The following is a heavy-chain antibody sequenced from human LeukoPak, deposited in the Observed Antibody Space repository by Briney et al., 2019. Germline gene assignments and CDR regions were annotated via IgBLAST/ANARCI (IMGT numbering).Heavy chain of an antibody. Sequence: SVKVSCKASGGTFSSYAISWVRQAPGQGLEWMGRIIPILGIANYAQKFQGRVTITADKSTSAAYMELSSLRSEDTAVYYCARDDSGSSGWYWYFQHWGQGTLVTVSS. J-gene: IGHJ1*01. CDR3: ARDDSGSSGWYWYFQH. CDR1: GGTFSSYA. V-gene: IGHV1-69*04. CDR2: IIPILGIA. D-gene: IGHD6-19*01.